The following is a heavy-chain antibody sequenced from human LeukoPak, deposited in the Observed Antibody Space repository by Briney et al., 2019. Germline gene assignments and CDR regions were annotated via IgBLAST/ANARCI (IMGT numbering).Heavy chain of an antibody. V-gene: IGHV1-69*13. CDR1: GGTFSGYA. D-gene: IGHD1-26*01. Sequence: ASVKVSCKASGGTFSGYAIGWVRQAPGQGLEWMGGIIPIFGTANYAQKFQGRVTITADESTSTAYMELSSLRSEDTAVYYCARDPQSGSYSYYFDYWGQGTLVTVSS. CDR3: ARDPQSGSYSYYFDY. J-gene: IGHJ4*02. CDR2: IIPIFGTA.